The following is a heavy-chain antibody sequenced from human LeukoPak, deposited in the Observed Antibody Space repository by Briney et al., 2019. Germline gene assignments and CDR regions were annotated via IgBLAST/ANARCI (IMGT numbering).Heavy chain of an antibody. Sequence: GASVKVSCKASGYTFTSYGISWVRQAPGQGLEWMGWISGYNGNTNYAQRLQGRVTMTTDTSTSTAYMELRSLRSDDTAVYYCARAHYDSSGYYPRYFDLWGRGTLVTVSS. V-gene: IGHV1-18*01. CDR3: ARAHYDSSGYYPRYFDL. CDR1: GYTFTSYG. J-gene: IGHJ2*01. D-gene: IGHD3-22*01. CDR2: ISGYNGNT.